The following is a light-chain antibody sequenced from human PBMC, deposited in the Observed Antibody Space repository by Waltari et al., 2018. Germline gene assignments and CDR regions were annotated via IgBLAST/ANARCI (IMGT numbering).Light chain of an antibody. J-gene: IGKJ3*01. CDR1: QSITTS. CDR3: QQYNSYPPFT. CDR2: QAS. Sequence: DIQMTQSPSTLSASVGDRVTITCRASQSITTSLAWYQQKPGKAPRVLIYQASILESGVPSKFSGSGSGTDFTLTISSLQPEDFATYYCQQYNSYPPFTFGPGTKVDIK. V-gene: IGKV1-5*03.